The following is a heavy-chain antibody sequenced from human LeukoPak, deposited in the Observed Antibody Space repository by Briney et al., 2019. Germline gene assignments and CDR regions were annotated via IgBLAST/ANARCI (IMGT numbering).Heavy chain of an antibody. D-gene: IGHD3-10*01. Sequence: SVKVSCKASGGTFSSYAISWVRQAPGQGLEWMGRIIPILGIANYAQKFQGRVTITADKSTSTAYMELSSLRSEDTAVYYCARTSEDYYGSGSPGGFDPWGQGTLVTVSS. CDR3: ARTSEDYYGSGSPGGFDP. CDR1: GGTFSSYA. V-gene: IGHV1-69*04. CDR2: IIPILGIA. J-gene: IGHJ5*02.